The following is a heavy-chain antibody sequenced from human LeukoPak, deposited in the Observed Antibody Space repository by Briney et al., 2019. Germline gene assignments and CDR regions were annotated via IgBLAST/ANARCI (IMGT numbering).Heavy chain of an antibody. Sequence: GGSLRLSCTASGFIFSTYGMHWVRQAPGKGLEWVAVISHDGTNKYYADSVKGRFTISRDNSKDTLYLQMNSLRAEDTAVYYCAKVAAISPFGYYYGMDVWGQGTTVTVSS. CDR2: ISHDGTNK. V-gene: IGHV3-30*18. CDR1: GFIFSTYG. CDR3: AKVAAISPFGYYYGMDV. D-gene: IGHD3-3*01. J-gene: IGHJ6*02.